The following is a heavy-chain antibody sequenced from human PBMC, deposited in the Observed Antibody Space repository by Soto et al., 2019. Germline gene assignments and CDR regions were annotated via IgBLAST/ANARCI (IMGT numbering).Heavy chain of an antibody. CDR1: GGSISSGGYS. D-gene: IGHD2-8*02. Sequence: PSETLSLTCAVSGGSISSGGYSWSWIRQPPGKGLEWIGYIYHSGSTNYNPSLKSRVTIPVDTSKNQFSLKLTSVTAADTAVYYCARDKITGLFDYWGQGTLVTVSS. CDR2: IYHSGST. V-gene: IGHV4-30-2*01. CDR3: ARDKITGLFDY. J-gene: IGHJ4*02.